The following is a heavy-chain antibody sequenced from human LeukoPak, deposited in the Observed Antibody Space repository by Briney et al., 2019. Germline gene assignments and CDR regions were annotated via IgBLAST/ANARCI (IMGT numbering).Heavy chain of an antibody. CDR1: GFTFSSYA. CDR3: AKEQARITMVRGYFDY. CDR2: INGSGGST. J-gene: IGHJ4*02. Sequence: GGSLRLSCAASGFTFSSYAMSWARQAPGKGLEWVSAINGSGGSTYYADSVKGRFTISRDNSKNTLYLQMNSLRAEDTAVYYCAKEQARITMVRGYFDYWGQGTLVTVSS. V-gene: IGHV3-23*01. D-gene: IGHD3-10*01.